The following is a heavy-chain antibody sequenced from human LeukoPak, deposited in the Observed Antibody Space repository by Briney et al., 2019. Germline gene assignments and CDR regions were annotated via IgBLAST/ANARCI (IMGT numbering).Heavy chain of an antibody. V-gene: IGHV3-30*01. J-gene: IGHJ5*02. CDR2: ISYDGSNK. Sequence: GGSLRLSCAASGFTFSSYAMHWVRQAPGKGLEWVAVISYDGSNKYYADSVKGRFTISRDNSKNTLYLQMNSLRAEDTAVYCCAGYSSSWFLKGDWFDPWGQGTLVTVSS. D-gene: IGHD6-13*01. CDR3: AGYSSSWFLKGDWFDP. CDR1: GFTFSSYA.